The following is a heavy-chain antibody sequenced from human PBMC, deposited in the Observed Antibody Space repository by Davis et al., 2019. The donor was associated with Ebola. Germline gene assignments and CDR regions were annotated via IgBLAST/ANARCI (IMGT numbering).Heavy chain of an antibody. CDR1: GFPFLNYR. CDR2: ISYDGGDK. CDR3: ARDRDYGDYRDGLDV. D-gene: IGHD4-17*01. V-gene: IGHV3-30*03. J-gene: IGHJ6*02. Sequence: GGSLRLSCAASGFPFLNYRMNWVRQAPGKGLEWVAVISYDGGDKYYPDSVKGRFTVSRDNSMNMLYLQLDSLRPEDTAVYYCARDRDYGDYRDGLDVWGQGTTVTVSS.